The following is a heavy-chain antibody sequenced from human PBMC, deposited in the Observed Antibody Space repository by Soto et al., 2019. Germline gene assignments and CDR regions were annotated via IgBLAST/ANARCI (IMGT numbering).Heavy chain of an antibody. CDR2: INHSGST. D-gene: IGHD6-6*01. CDR3: ARGLRQQLVRGGVGGMDV. V-gene: IGHV4-34*01. CDR1: GGSFSGYY. J-gene: IGHJ6*03. Sequence: PSETLSLTCAVYGGSFSGYYWSWIRQPPGKGLEWIGEINHSGSTNYNPSLKSRVTISVDTSKNQFSLKLSSVTAADTAVYYCARGLRQQLVRGGVGGMDVWGKGTTVTVSS.